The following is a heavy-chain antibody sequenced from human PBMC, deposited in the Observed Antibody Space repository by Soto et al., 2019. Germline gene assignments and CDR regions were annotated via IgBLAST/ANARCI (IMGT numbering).Heavy chain of an antibody. CDR2: INPSGGST. CDR1: GYTFTSYY. J-gene: IGHJ6*02. Sequence: ASVKVSCKASGYTFTSYYMHWVRQAPGQGLEWMGIINPSGGSTSYAQKFQGRVTMTRDTSTSTVYMELSSLRSEDTAVYYCAIILPGYSSSPHYYYYGMDVWGQGTTVTVSS. CDR3: AIILPGYSSSPHYYYYGMDV. D-gene: IGHD6-6*01. V-gene: IGHV1-46*01.